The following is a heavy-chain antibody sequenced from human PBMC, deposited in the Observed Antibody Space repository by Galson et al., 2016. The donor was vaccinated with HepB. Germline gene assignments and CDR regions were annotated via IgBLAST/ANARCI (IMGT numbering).Heavy chain of an antibody. V-gene: IGHV3-23*01. D-gene: IGHD7-27*01. Sequence: SLRLSCADSGFTFNNCAMSWVRQAPGKGLEWVSDISGRNGGTYYADSVKGRFTISRDNAKNSVYLQMNSLRDEDTAVYYCARENWGPDYWGQETLVTVSS. CDR3: ARENWGPDY. J-gene: IGHJ4*02. CDR2: ISGRNGGT. CDR1: GFTFNNCA.